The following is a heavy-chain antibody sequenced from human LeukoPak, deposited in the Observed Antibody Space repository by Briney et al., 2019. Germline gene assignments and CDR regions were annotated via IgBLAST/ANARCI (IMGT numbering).Heavy chain of an antibody. CDR1: GGSISSYY. J-gene: IGHJ4*02. CDR3: ARDGSSSWYWVFDY. CDR2: IYYSGST. V-gene: IGHV4-59*01. D-gene: IGHD6-13*01. Sequence: SETLSLTCTVSGGSISSYYWSGIRQPPGKGLEWIGYIYYSGSTNYNPSLKSRVTISVDTSKNQFSLKLSSVTAADTAVYYCARDGSSSWYWVFDYWGQGPLVTVSS.